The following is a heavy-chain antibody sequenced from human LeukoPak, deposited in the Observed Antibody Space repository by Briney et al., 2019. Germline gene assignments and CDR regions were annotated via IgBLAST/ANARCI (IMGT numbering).Heavy chain of an antibody. J-gene: IGHJ4*02. CDR1: GFTFSNAW. Sequence: GGSLRLSCAASGFTFSNAWMSWVRQAPGKGLEWVGRIKSKTDGGTTDYAAPVKGRFTISRDDSKNTLYLQMNGLKTEDTAVYYCTTDLYYYDSSGYLRFDYWGQGTLVTVSS. CDR3: TTDLYYYDSSGYLRFDY. D-gene: IGHD3-22*01. CDR2: IKSKTDGGTT. V-gene: IGHV3-15*01.